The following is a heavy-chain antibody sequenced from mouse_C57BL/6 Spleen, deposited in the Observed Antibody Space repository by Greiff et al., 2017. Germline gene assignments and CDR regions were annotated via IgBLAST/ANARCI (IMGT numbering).Heavy chain of an antibody. CDR2: INPSNGGT. V-gene: IGHV1-53*01. CDR1: GYTFTSYW. CDR3: ARSIYYGLDWYFDV. D-gene: IGHD2-1*01. J-gene: IGHJ1*03. Sequence: QVQLKQPGTELVKPGASVKLSCKASGYTFTSYWLHWVKQRPGQGLEWIGNINPSNGGTNYNEKFKSKATLTVDKSSSTAYMQLSSLTSEDSAVYYCARSIYYGLDWYFDVWGTGTTVTVSS.